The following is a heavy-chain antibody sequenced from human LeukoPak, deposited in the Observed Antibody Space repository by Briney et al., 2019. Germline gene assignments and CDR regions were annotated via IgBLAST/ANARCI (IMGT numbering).Heavy chain of an antibody. J-gene: IGHJ4*02. D-gene: IGHD6-19*01. V-gene: IGHV4-39*01. Sequence: SETLSLTCAVSGDSISSRGYYWGWIRQPPGKGLEWIGSIYFSGSTYYNPSLKSRVIISVDTSKNQCSLKLSSVTAADTAVYYCARRGRSSGWYYFDYWGQGTLVTVSS. CDR3: ARRGRSSGWYYFDY. CDR1: GDSISSRGYY. CDR2: IYFSGST.